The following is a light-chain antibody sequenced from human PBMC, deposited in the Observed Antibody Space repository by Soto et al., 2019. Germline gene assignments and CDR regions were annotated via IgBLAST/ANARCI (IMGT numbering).Light chain of an antibody. CDR2: KAS. J-gene: IGKJ1*01. CDR3: QHWVDYMWT. CDR1: QSISSW. V-gene: IGKV1-5*03. Sequence: DIHLTQSPSTLSASVGDRVTITCRASQSISSWLAWYQQKPGKAPKLLIYKASTLESGVPSRFSGSGSGTEFTLTISNLQPDDFATYYCQHWVDYMWTFGQGTKVEIK.